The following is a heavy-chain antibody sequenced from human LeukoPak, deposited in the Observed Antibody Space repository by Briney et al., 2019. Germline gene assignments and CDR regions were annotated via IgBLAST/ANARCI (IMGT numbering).Heavy chain of an antibody. CDR1: GFSISTYG. D-gene: IGHD1-26*01. CDR2: IWYDGSNK. J-gene: IGHJ4*02. CDR3: ARDPHPLVGATGADY. V-gene: IGHV3-33*08. Sequence: GGSLRLFCAASGFSISTYGMHWVRQAPGKGLEWVAVIWYDGSNKYYADSVKGRFTISRDNSKNTLYLQMNSLRAEDTAVYYCARDPHPLVGATGADYWGQGTLVTVSS.